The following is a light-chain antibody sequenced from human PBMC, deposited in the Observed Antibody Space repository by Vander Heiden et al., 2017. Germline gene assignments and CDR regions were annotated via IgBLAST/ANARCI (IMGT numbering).Light chain of an antibody. J-gene: IGKJ4*01. CDR2: AAS. Sequence: DIQMTQSPSSLSASVGDRVTITCRASQSISSYLNWYQQKPGKAPKLLIYAASSLQSGVPSRFSGSGYGKDFTLTISSLQPEDVANYYCQQSYSTPLTFGGGNKGDI. CDR3: QQSYSTPLT. CDR1: QSISSY. V-gene: IGKV1-39*01.